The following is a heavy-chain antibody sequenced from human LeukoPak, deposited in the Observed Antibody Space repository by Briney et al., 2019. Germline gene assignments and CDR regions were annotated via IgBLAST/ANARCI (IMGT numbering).Heavy chain of an antibody. V-gene: IGHV1-2*06. CDR3: ARAKLYCSSTSCDHYYYYYYMDV. CDR1: GGTFSSYA. D-gene: IGHD2-2*01. CDR2: INPNSGGK. J-gene: IGHJ6*03. Sequence: ASVKVSCKASGGTFSSYAISWVRQAPGQGLEWMGRINPNSGGKDYAQNFQGRVTMTRDTSISTAYMELSRLRSDDTAVYYCARAKLYCSSTSCDHYYYYYYMDVWGKGTTVTVSS.